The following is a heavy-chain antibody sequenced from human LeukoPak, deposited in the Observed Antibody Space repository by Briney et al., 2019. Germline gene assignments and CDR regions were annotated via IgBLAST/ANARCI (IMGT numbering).Heavy chain of an antibody. V-gene: IGHV3-23*01. CDR3: ARVPYDYVWGSYRPSYYFDY. CDR1: GFTFSSYA. Sequence: GGSLRLSCAASGFTFSSYAMSWVRQAPGKGLEWVSAISGSGGSTYYADSVKGRFTISRDNSKNTLYLQMNSLRAEDTAVYYFARVPYDYVWGSYRPSYYFDYWGQGTLVTVPS. J-gene: IGHJ4*02. D-gene: IGHD3-16*02. CDR2: ISGSGGST.